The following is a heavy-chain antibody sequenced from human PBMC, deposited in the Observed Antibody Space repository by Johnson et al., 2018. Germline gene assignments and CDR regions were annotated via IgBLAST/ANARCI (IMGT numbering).Heavy chain of an antibody. CDR1: GGSISSYY. Sequence: QVQLQESGPGLVKPSETLSLTCTVSGGSISSYYWSWIRQPPGKGLEWIGYIYYSGTTNYNPSVKSRVTISIDTSKNQFSLKLSSVTAADTAVYYCARARYDSAFDIWGQGTMVTVSS. D-gene: IGHD3-22*01. J-gene: IGHJ3*02. CDR3: ARARYDSAFDI. V-gene: IGHV4-59*01. CDR2: IYYSGTT.